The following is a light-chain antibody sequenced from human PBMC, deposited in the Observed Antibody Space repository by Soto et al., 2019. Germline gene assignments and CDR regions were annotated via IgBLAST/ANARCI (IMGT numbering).Light chain of an antibody. CDR2: GAS. J-gene: IGKJ1*01. CDR3: QQYNNWPPDRM. Sequence: EIVMTQSPATLSVSPGERATLSCRASQSVSSNLAWYQQKPGQAPRLLIYGASTRATGIPARFSGSGSGTELTLTISSLQSEDFAIYFCQQYNNWPPDRMFGQGTKVEI. V-gene: IGKV3-15*01. CDR1: QSVSSN.